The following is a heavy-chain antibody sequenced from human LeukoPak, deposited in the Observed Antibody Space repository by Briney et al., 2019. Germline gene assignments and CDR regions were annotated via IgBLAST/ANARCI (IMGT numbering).Heavy chain of an antibody. CDR1: GGTFSSYA. D-gene: IGHD4-17*01. CDR3: TVSYDYGDENWFDP. J-gene: IGHJ5*02. V-gene: IGHV1-69*05. Sequence: SVKVSCKASGGTFSSYAISWVRQAPGQGLEWMGGMIPIFGTANYAQKFQGRVTITTDESTSTAYMELSSLRSEDTAVYYCTVSYDYGDENWFDPWGQGTLVTVSS. CDR2: MIPIFGTA.